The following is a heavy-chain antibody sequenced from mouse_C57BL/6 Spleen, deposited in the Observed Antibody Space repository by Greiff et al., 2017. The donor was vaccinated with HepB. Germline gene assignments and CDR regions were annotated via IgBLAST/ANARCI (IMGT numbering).Heavy chain of an antibody. J-gene: IGHJ4*01. D-gene: IGHD3-3*01. CDR1: GFTFSDFY. CDR2: SRNKANDYTT. V-gene: IGHV7-1*01. Sequence: EVQLVESGGGLVQSGRSLRLSCATSGFTFSDFYMEWVRQAPGKGLEWIAASRNKANDYTTEYSASVKGRFIVSRDTSQSILYLQMNALRAEDTAIYYCARDEGFYYAMDYWGQGTSVTVSS. CDR3: ARDEGFYYAMDY.